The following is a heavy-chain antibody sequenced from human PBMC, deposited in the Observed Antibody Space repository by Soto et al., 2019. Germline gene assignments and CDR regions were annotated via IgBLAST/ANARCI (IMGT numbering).Heavy chain of an antibody. CDR3: VGTGTTDDY. D-gene: IGHD4-17*01. CDR1: GASVRSGDYY. J-gene: IGHJ4*02. CDR2: IYNSGGS. V-gene: IGHV4-30-4*01. Sequence: SETLSLTCSVSGASVRSGDYYWSCIRQAPGKGLEWIGYIYNSGGSNYNPPLKGRLTISIDTSKNQFSLKLNSVTAADTAIYYCVGTGTTDDYWGRGTLVTVSS.